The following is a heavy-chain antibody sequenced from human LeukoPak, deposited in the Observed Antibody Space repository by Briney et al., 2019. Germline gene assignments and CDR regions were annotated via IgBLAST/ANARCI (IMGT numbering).Heavy chain of an antibody. V-gene: IGHV3-21*01. Sequence: GGSLRLSCVASGFAFSDDSMNWVRQPPGKGLEWVSSISSTSKYIYYADSVKGRFTISRDNAKNSLYLQMNSLRAEDTAVYYCARGATGVQFDYWGQGTLVTVSS. CDR1: GFAFSDDS. J-gene: IGHJ4*02. CDR3: ARGATGVQFDY. D-gene: IGHD5-24*01. CDR2: ISSTSKYI.